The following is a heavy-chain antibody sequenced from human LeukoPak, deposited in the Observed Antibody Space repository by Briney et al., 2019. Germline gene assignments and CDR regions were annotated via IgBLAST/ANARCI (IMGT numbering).Heavy chain of an antibody. D-gene: IGHD3-10*01. J-gene: IGHJ4*02. V-gene: IGHV1-2*02. CDR2: INPDSGGT. Sequence: ASVKVSCKASGYTFSGYYMHWVRQAPGQGLEWMGWINPDSGGTNYAQGFQGRVTMTRDTSISTAYMELSRLTSDDTAVYFCASRASGSESYYPDYWGQGTLVTVSS. CDR1: GYTFSGYY. CDR3: ASRASGSESYYPDY.